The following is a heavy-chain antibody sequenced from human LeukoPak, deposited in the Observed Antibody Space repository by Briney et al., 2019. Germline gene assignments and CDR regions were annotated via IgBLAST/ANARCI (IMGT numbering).Heavy chain of an antibody. CDR1: GFTFSNAW. V-gene: IGHV3-21*01. CDR2: ISSSSSYI. D-gene: IGHD3-16*01. Sequence: GGSLRLSCAASGFTFSNAWMSWVRQAPGKGLEWVSSISSSSSYIYYADSVKGRFTISRDNAKNSLYLQMNSLRAEDTAVYYCARGVLGFDPWGQGTLVTVSS. CDR3: ARGVLGFDP. J-gene: IGHJ5*02.